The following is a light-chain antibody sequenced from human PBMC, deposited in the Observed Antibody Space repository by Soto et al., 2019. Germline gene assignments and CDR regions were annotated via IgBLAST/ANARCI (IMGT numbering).Light chain of an antibody. CDR1: QSISSY. CDR3: QQSYSTPLVT. J-gene: IGKJ1*01. Sequence: DIQMTQSPSSLSASVGDRVTITCRASQSISSYLNWYQQKPGKAPKLLIYAASSLQSGVPSRFSGSGPGTDFTLTISSLKPEDFATYYCQQSYSTPLVTFGQGTKVDIK. CDR2: AAS. V-gene: IGKV1-39*01.